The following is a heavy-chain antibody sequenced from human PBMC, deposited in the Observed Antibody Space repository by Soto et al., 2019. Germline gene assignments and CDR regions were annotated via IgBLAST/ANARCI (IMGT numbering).Heavy chain of an antibody. D-gene: IGHD6-19*01. Sequence: SETLSLTCTVSGGSISSYYWSWIRQPPGKGLEWIGYIYYSGSTNYNPSLKSRVTISVDTSKNQFSLKLSSVTAADTAVYYCARGGGWYQRSAFDIWGQGTTVTVSS. V-gene: IGHV4-59*01. J-gene: IGHJ3*02. CDR2: IYYSGST. CDR1: GGSISSYY. CDR3: ARGGGWYQRSAFDI.